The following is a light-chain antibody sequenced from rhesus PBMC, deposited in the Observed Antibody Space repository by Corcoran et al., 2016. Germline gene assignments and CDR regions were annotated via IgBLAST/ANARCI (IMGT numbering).Light chain of an antibody. CDR1: QNIYSN. CDR2: AAS. Sequence: DIQMTQSPSALSASVGDRVTISCRASQNIYSNLAGYQQKPGKAPKLLIYAASSLQTGIPSRFSGSGTGTDFTLTISSLQPEDSAAYYCQHYYDNPFTFGPGTKLDIK. J-gene: IGKJ3*01. CDR3: QHYYDNPFT. V-gene: IGKV1S12*01.